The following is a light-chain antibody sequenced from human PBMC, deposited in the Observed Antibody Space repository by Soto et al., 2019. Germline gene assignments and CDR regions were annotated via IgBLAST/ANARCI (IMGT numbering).Light chain of an antibody. CDR3: SSYTSSSTLDV. CDR1: SSDIGAYDY. V-gene: IGLV2-14*01. J-gene: IGLJ1*01. CDR2: EVN. Sequence: QSALTQPASLSGSPGQSITISCTGTSSDIGAYDYVSWFQQHPGKAPKLMISEVNNRPSGVSNRFSGSKSGNTAYLTISGLQVEDEADYYCSSYTSSSTLDVFGTGTKLTVL.